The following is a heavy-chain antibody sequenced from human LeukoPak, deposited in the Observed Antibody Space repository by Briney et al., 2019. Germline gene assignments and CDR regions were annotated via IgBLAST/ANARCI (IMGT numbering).Heavy chain of an antibody. CDR1: GFSFADEY. Sequence: GGSLRLSCAVSGFSFADEYMSWIRQAPGQGLEGVSYISNTGRYTNYADSVEGRFTISRDNTENSLYLQMNSLSAEDTAVYYCARSRGAGPGAYFDYWGQGTLVAVTS. J-gene: IGHJ4*02. CDR3: ARSRGAGPGAYFDY. CDR2: ISNTGRYT. D-gene: IGHD6-19*01. V-gene: IGHV3-11*03.